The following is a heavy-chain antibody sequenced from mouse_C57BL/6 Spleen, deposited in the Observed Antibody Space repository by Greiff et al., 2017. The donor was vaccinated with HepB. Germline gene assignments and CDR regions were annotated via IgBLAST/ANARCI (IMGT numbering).Heavy chain of an antibody. CDR1: GYTFTDYY. CDR3: AREEAMDY. CDR2: IYPGSGNT. Sequence: VQLQQSGAELVRPGASVKLSCKASGYTFTDYYINWVKQRPGQGLEWIARIYPGSGNTYYNEKFKGKATLTAEKSSSTAYMQLSSLTSEDSAVYFCAREEAMDYWGQGTSVTVSS. J-gene: IGHJ4*01. V-gene: IGHV1-76*01.